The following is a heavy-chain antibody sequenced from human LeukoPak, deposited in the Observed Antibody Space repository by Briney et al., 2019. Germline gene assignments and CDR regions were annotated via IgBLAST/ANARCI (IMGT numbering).Heavy chain of an antibody. V-gene: IGHV3-21*01. D-gene: IGHD4-17*01. CDR3: ARIRDFGASYHYFYMDV. Sequence: GGSLRLSCAASGFTFSSCNMNWVRQAPGKGLEWVSAISSDSSYIYYADSVRGRFTISRDNAKNSLYLQMNSLRAEDTAVYYCARIRDFGASYHYFYMDVWGKGTTVTVSS. J-gene: IGHJ6*03. CDR2: ISSDSSYI. CDR1: GFTFSSCN.